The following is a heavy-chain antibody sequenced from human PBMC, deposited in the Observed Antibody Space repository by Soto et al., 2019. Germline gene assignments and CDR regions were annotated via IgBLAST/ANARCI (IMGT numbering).Heavy chain of an antibody. CDR2: INPTTGAT. V-gene: IGHV1-2*02. CDR1: GYTFTAQY. J-gene: IGHJ5*02. Sequence: ASVKVSCKASGYTFTAQYLHWVRKAPGEGLEWMGWINPTTGATRYAQKFQGRVTMTRDTSMSTAYLEVRSLRHDDPAVYYCAKGDSSWVSWFDPWGQGTLVTVSS. CDR3: AKGDSSWVSWFDP. D-gene: IGHD6-19*01.